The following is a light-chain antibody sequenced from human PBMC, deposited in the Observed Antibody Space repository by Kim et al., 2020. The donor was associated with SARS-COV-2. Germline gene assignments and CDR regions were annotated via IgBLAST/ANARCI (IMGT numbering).Light chain of an antibody. CDR2: SNN. J-gene: IGLJ3*02. CDR1: SSNIGATYV. CDR3: QSYDTSLRGVV. Sequence: QRVTISCTGSSSNIGATYVVRYHQHLPRVAPQLLIYSNNHPPAVLPGRFSASTAATAASPAIAGRQAEDEGYYCGQSYDTSLRGVVFGGGTKLTVL. V-gene: IGLV1-40*01.